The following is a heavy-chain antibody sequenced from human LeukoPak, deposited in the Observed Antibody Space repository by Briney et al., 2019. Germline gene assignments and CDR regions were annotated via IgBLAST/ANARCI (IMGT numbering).Heavy chain of an antibody. V-gene: IGHV1-69*05. CDR2: IIPIFGKT. D-gene: IGHD4-23*01. CDR3: ARGPFGDYGGTYYYYYMDV. J-gene: IGHJ6*03. Sequence: SVKVSCKASGGTFSNYAISWVRQAPGQGLEWMGGIIPIFGKTNYVQKFQGRVTVTTDESTSTIYMELSSLRSEDTAVYYCARGPFGDYGGTYYYYYMDVWGKGTTVTVSS. CDR1: GGTFSNYA.